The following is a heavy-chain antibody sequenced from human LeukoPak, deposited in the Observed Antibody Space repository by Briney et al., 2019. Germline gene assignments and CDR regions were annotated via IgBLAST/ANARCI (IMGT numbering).Heavy chain of an antibody. CDR2: IKQDGSEK. V-gene: IGHV3-7*01. Sequence: GGSLRLSCAASGFTFSSYSMNWVRQAPGKGLEWVANIKQDGSEKYYVDSVKGRFTISRDNAKNSLYLQMNSLRAEDTAVYYCARGYYGDSHFDYWGQGTLVTVSS. D-gene: IGHD4-17*01. CDR1: GFTFSSYS. CDR3: ARGYYGDSHFDY. J-gene: IGHJ4*02.